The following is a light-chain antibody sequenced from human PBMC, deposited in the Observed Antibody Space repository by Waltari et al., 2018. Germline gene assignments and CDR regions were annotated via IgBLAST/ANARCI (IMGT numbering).Light chain of an antibody. J-gene: IGKJ2*01. Sequence: EIVLTQSPGTLSLSPGERATLSCRASQSVSSSYLAWYQQKPGQAPRLLIYGASNRATGIPDRFSGSGSGTDFTLTISRLEPEDFAVYYCQQYAGSPYTFGQGTKLQIK. CDR1: QSVSSSY. CDR2: GAS. V-gene: IGKV3-20*01. CDR3: QQYAGSPYT.